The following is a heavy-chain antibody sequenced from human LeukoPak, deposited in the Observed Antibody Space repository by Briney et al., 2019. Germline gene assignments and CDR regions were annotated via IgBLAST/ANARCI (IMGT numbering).Heavy chain of an antibody. CDR1: GFTFSSYA. CDR3: AKDKGWGYSAYDCYGMDV. Sequence: GGSLRLSCAASGFTFSSYAMSWVRQAPGKGLEWVSAISGSGSSTYYADSVKGRFTISRDNSKNTLYLQVNSLRAEDTAVYYCAKDKGWGYSAYDCYGMDVWGQGTTVTVSS. V-gene: IGHV3-23*01. CDR2: ISGSGSST. J-gene: IGHJ6*02. D-gene: IGHD1-26*01.